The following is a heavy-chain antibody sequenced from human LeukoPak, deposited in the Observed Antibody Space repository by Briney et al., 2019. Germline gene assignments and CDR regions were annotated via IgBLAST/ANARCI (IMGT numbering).Heavy chain of an antibody. V-gene: IGHV3-30*04. CDR3: ARYKGTSYLSSFDY. CDR1: GFTFSSYA. Sequence: SGGSLRLSCAASGFTFSSYAMSWVRQAPGKGLEWVAIISYDGSNEYYADSVKGRFTISRDNSKNTLYLQMNSLRAADTAVYYCARYKGTSYLSSFDYWGQGTLVTVSS. CDR2: ISYDGSNE. J-gene: IGHJ4*02. D-gene: IGHD6-6*01.